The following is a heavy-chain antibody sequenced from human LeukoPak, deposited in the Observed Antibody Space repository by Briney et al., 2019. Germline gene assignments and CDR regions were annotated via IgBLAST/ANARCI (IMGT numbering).Heavy chain of an antibody. Sequence: PGGSLRLSCAASGFTFSSYGMHWVRQAPGNGLEWVAVIWYDGSNKYYADSVKGRFTISRDNSKNTLYLQMNSLRAEDTAVYYCARVKEQWLVDYWGQGTLVTVSS. CDR2: IWYDGSNK. D-gene: IGHD6-19*01. J-gene: IGHJ4*02. CDR3: ARVKEQWLVDY. CDR1: GFTFSSYG. V-gene: IGHV3-33*01.